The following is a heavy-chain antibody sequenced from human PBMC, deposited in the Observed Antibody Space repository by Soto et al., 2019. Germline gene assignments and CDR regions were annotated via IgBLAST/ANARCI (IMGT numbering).Heavy chain of an antibody. V-gene: IGHV1-69*01. CDR2: IIPIFGVA. D-gene: IGHD4-17*01. J-gene: IGHJ5*02. CDR3: ARDHPPRTNYGPLYNWFDP. CDR1: GGTFRNYA. Sequence: QVQLVQSGAEVKKPGSSVKVSCKASGGTFRNYAISWVRQAPGQGLEWMGGIIPIFGVANSAPKFQGRVTITADESTSTAYMELKSLTSEDTAVYYCARDHPPRTNYGPLYNWFDPWGQGTLVTVSS.